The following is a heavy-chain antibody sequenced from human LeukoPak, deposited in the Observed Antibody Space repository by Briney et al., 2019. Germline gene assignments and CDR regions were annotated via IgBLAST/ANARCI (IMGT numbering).Heavy chain of an antibody. V-gene: IGHV4-59*01. CDR2: IYYSGST. J-gene: IGHJ6*03. D-gene: IGHD2-8*01. Sequence: PSETLSLTCTVSGGSISSYYWSWIRQPPGKGLEWIGYIYYSGSTNYNPSLESRVTISVDTSKNQFSLKLSSVTAADTAVYYCAGDRDCTNGVCYGDYYYMDVWGKGTTVTVSS. CDR1: GGSISSYY. CDR3: AGDRDCTNGVCYGDYYYMDV.